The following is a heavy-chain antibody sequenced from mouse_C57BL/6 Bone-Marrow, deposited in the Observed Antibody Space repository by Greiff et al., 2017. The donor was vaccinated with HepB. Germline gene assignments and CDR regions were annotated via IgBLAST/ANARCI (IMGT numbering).Heavy chain of an antibody. CDR2: IDPEDGET. J-gene: IGHJ1*03. CDR3: ARGGSIYYGNYLYFDV. Sequence: EVQLQQSGAELVKPGASVKLSCTASGFNIKDYYMHWVKQRTEQGLEWIGRIDPEDGETKYAPKFQGKATITADKSSNTAYMPLSSLTSADTAVYYSARGGSIYYGNYLYFDVWGTGTTVTVSS. CDR1: GFNIKDYY. V-gene: IGHV14-2*01. D-gene: IGHD2-1*01.